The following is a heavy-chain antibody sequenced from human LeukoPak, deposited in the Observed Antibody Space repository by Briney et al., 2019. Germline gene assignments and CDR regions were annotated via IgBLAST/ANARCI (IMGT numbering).Heavy chain of an antibody. CDR3: ARVVVGPYFDY. CDR1: GYTFTSYY. J-gene: IGHJ4*02. CDR2: INPSGGST. Sequence: ASVKVSCKASGYTFTSYYMHWVRQAPGQGLEWMGIINPSGGSTSYAQKFQGRVTVTRDTSTSTVYMELSSLRSEDTAVYYCARVVVGPYFDYWGQGTLVTVSS. V-gene: IGHV1-46*01. D-gene: IGHD2-15*01.